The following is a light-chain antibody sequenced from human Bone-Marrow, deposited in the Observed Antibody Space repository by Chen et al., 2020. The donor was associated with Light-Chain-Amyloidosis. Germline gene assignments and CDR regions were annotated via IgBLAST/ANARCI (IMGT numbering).Light chain of an antibody. CDR3: QSADSSGTYEVI. V-gene: IGLV3-25*03. CDR2: RDT. Sequence: SYELTQPPSVSVSPGQTARITCSGDDLPTKYAYWYQQKPGQAPVLGIHRDTERPSGIAERFSGSSSGTTATSTISGVQAEDEADYHCQSADSSGTYEVIFGGGTKLTVL. CDR1: DLPTKY. J-gene: IGLJ2*01.